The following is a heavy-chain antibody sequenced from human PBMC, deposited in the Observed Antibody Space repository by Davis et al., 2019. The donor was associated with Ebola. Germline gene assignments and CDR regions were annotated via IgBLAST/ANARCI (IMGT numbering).Heavy chain of an antibody. V-gene: IGHV4-59*01. J-gene: IGHJ4*02. CDR3: ARDHWGSLDY. Sequence: MLSETLSLTCTVSGGSISGYQWAWIRQPPGKGLEYMGHVFNSGTVVYNSALKSRVTISLDRSSNQFSLKMNSVTTADTAVYFCARDHWGSLDYWGQGTLVTVSS. CDR1: GGSISGYQ. CDR2: VFNSGTV. D-gene: IGHD7-27*01.